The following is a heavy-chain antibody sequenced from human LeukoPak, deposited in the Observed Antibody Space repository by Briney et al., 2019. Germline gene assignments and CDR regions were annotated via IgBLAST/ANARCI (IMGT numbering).Heavy chain of an antibody. CDR2: ISSSGNTI. CDR1: GFTFSSYE. D-gene: IGHD1-26*01. V-gene: IGHV3-48*03. J-gene: IGHJ4*02. CDR3: VKGVQYSGSYYTFDY. Sequence: PRGSLRLSCAASGFTFSSYEMNWVRQAPGKGLEWVSYISSSGNTIYYADSVKGRFTISRDNSKNTLYLQMSSLRAEDTAIYYCVKGVQYSGSYYTFDYWGQGTLVTVSS.